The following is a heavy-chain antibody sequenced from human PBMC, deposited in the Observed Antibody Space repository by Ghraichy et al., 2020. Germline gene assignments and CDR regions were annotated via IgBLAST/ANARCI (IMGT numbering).Heavy chain of an antibody. CDR2: IYHSGST. V-gene: IGHV4-38-2*01. D-gene: IGHD1-1*01. J-gene: IGHJ4*02. Sequence: GLEWIGNIYHSGSTYYNPSLKSRVTISVDTSTNPFSLKLSSVTAADTAVYYCGRIDWNVDYWGQGTL. CDR3: GRIDWNVDY.